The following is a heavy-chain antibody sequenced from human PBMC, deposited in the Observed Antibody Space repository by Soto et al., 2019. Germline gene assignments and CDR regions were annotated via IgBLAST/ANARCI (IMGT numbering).Heavy chain of an antibody. CDR3: ARTRATPASRNLDY. D-gene: IGHD1-1*01. Sequence: PGKGLEWIGEINPTGGTNYNPSLKSRVTISVDTSKDQFSLQLSSVTAADTAVYYCARTRATPASRNLDYWGQGTLVTVSS. CDR2: INPTGGT. V-gene: IGHV4-34*01. J-gene: IGHJ4*02.